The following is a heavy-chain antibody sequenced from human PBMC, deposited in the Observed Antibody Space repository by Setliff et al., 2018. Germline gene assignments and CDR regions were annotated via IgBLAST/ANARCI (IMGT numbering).Heavy chain of an antibody. V-gene: IGHV3-23*01. CDR2: IIGSGIST. Sequence: GSLRLSCAASGFSFSSYAMSWVRQAPGKGLEWVSTIIGSGISTYYSDSVQGRFTISRDNHKNTLHLQMNSLRVEDTAIYYCAKSPHDFWSGRVFFDYWGQGRLVTVSS. J-gene: IGHJ4*01. CDR3: AKSPHDFWSGRVFFDY. D-gene: IGHD3-3*01. CDR1: GFSFSSYA.